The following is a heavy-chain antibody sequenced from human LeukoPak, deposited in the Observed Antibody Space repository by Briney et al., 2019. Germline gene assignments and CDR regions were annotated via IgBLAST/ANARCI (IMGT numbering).Heavy chain of an antibody. CDR2: IQPGNPEI. V-gene: IGHV5-51*01. CDR1: EYSFTSYC. Sequence: GESLKISCKASEYSFTSYCIGWVRKLHGKGLEWVGNIQPGNPEIRYSPSFQGQVTLSADKSISTAYLQWSSLKASDTAMYYSARRHYYYDRSGFYYYFDTWGQGTQVTVTS. CDR3: ARRHYYYDRSGFYYYFDT. D-gene: IGHD3-22*01. J-gene: IGHJ4*02.